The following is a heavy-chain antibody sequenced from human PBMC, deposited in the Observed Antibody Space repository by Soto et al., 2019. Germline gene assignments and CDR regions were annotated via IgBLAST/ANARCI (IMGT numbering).Heavy chain of an antibody. CDR3: ARDPPDFNSGFDS. D-gene: IGHD4-4*01. CDR2: AYYGSRWHY. Sequence: SQTLSLTCAICGDSVSNNGATWNWIRQSPSRGLEWLGRAYYGSRWHYDYATSVRSRITINPDTSKNQFSLQLSSVTPEDTAVYYCARDPPDFNSGFDSWGQAPWSPSPQ. CDR1: GDSVSNNGAT. V-gene: IGHV6-1*01. J-gene: IGHJ5*01.